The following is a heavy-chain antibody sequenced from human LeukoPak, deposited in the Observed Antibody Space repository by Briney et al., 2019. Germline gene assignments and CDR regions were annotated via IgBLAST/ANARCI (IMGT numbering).Heavy chain of an antibody. J-gene: IGHJ4*02. CDR3: AKEIIGRGEMATDDH. CDR1: GFTFSGSG. V-gene: IGHV3-30*18. Sequence: GGSLRLSCAASGFTFSGSGMHWVRQAPGKGLELVAVISYDGSIKEYAESVKGRFTISRDNSKNTLYLQMNSLRAEDTAVYYCAKEIIGRGEMATDDHWGKGTPVTSSS. CDR2: ISYDGSIK. D-gene: IGHD5-24*01.